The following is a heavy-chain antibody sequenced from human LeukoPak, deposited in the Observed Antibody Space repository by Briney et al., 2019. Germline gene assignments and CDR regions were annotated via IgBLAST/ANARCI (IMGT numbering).Heavy chain of an antibody. J-gene: IGHJ4*02. CDR2: INAGNGNT. CDR3: ASRRIAVAGTLDY. CDR1: GYTFTSYA. D-gene: IGHD6-19*01. V-gene: IGHV1-3*01. Sequence: ASVKVSRKASGYTFTSYAMHWVRQAPGQRLEWMGWINAGNGNTKYSQKFQGRVTITRDTSASTAYMELSSLRSEDTAVYYCASRRIAVAGTLDYWGQGTLVTVPS.